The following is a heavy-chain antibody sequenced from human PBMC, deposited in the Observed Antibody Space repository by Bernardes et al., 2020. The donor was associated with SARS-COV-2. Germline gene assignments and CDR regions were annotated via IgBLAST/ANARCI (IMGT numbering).Heavy chain of an antibody. D-gene: IGHD3-22*01. Sequence: SWVRQPPGKGLEWIGEIYHSGSTNYNPSLKSRVTISVDKSKNQFSLKLSSVTAADTAVYYCARVLSFRYYYDSSGPDNWFDPWGQGTLVTVSS. V-gene: IGHV4-4*02. CDR2: IYHSGST. CDR3: ARVLSFRYYYDSSGPDNWFDP. J-gene: IGHJ5*02.